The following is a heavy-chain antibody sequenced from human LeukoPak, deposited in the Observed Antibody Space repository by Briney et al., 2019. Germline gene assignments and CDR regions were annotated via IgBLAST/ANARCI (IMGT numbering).Heavy chain of an antibody. CDR1: GVTFSGYS. Sequence: GESLRLSCAASGVTFSGYSMSWIRQAPGKGLEWVSYISSSGSTIYYADSVKGRFTISRDNAKNSLYLQMNSLRAEDTAVYYCARDDWYGSGDPFDYWGQGTLVTVSS. CDR2: ISSSGSTI. D-gene: IGHD3-10*01. CDR3: ARDDWYGSGDPFDY. J-gene: IGHJ4*02. V-gene: IGHV3-11*04.